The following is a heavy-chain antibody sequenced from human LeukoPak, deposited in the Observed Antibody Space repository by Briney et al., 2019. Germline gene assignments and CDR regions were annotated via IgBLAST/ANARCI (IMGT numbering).Heavy chain of an antibody. D-gene: IGHD3-9*01. CDR1: GYTFTSYD. J-gene: IGHJ4*02. Sequence: LRASVTVSCKASGYTFTSYDINWVRQATGQGLEWMGWMNPNSGNTGYAQKFQGRVTMTRNTSISTAYMELSSLRSEDTAVYYCARGRIRYYDILTGLVDYWGQGTLVTVSS. V-gene: IGHV1-8*01. CDR3: ARGRIRYYDILTGLVDY. CDR2: MNPNSGNT.